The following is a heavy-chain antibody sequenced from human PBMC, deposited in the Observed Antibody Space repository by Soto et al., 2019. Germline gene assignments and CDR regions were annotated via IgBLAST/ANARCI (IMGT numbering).Heavy chain of an antibody. V-gene: IGHV3-30*18. D-gene: IGHD6-19*01. CDR2: ISHDGGAK. CDR3: AKDLYGAGWYNYFDP. J-gene: IGHJ5*02. CDR1: GFTFSTTG. Sequence: QVHLVESGGGVVQPGRSLRLSGAASGFTFSTTGMHWVRQAPGKGLEWVAMISHDGGAKYYTDSVKGRFTISRDTSKNTLYLQMNSLRPEDTAMYHCAKDLYGAGWYNYFDPWGQGTLVTVSS.